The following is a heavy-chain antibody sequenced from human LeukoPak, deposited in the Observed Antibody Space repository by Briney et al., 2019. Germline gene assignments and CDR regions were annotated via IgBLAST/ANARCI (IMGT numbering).Heavy chain of an antibody. J-gene: IGHJ6*03. CDR3: AREAGKYDSSGYYWDYYYYYYMDV. D-gene: IGHD3-22*01. CDR2: INPSGGST. CDR1: GYTFTSYY. Sequence: ASVKVSCKASGYTFTSYYMHWVRQAPGQGLEWMGIINPSGGSTSYAQKFQGRVTMTRDMSTSTVYMELSSLRSEDTAVYYCAREAGKYDSSGYYWDYYYYYYMDVWGKGTTVTVSS. V-gene: IGHV1-46*01.